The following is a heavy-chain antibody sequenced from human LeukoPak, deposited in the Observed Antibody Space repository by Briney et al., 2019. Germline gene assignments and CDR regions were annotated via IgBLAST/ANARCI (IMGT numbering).Heavy chain of an antibody. CDR3: ARSPVDPPYYYYYMDV. CDR1: GGTFSSYA. CDR2: IIPIFGTA. J-gene: IGHJ6*03. Sequence: GASVKLSCKASGGTFSSYAISWVRQAPGQGLEWMGGIIPIFGTANYAQKFQGRVTITGDESTSTAYMEPSSLRSEDTAVYYCARSPVDPPYYYYYMDVWGKGTTVTVSS. V-gene: IGHV1-69*13.